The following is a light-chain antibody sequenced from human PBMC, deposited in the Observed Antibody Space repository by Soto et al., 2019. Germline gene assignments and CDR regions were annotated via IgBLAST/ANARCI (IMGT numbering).Light chain of an antibody. CDR2: AAS. J-gene: IGKJ1*01. CDR1: QSISNH. V-gene: IGKV1-5*01. Sequence: DIQMTQSPSSLSASVEDRVIITFRASQSISNHLNWYQQKPGKAPKLLIFAASSLESGVPSRFSGSGSGTEFTLTISSLQPDDFATYYCQQYNSYSQTFGQGTKVDI. CDR3: QQYNSYSQT.